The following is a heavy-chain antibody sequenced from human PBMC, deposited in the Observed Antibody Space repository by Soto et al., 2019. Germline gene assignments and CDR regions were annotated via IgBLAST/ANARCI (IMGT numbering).Heavy chain of an antibody. Sequence: GASVKVSCKTSGGTFSSYTISWVRQTPGQGLEWMGRIIPILGIANYAQKFQGRVTITADKSTSTAYMELSSLGSEDTAVYYCAREEDLGSSSFGFLDYWGQGTLVTVSS. J-gene: IGHJ4*02. CDR3: AREEDLGSSSFGFLDY. CDR2: IIPILGIA. CDR1: GGTFSSYT. D-gene: IGHD6-6*01. V-gene: IGHV1-69*04.